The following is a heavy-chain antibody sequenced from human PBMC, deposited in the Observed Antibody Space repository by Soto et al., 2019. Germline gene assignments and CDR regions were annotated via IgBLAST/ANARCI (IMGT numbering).Heavy chain of an antibody. CDR2: ISYDGSNK. V-gene: IGHV3-30-3*01. Sequence: PGGSLRLSCAASGFTFSSYAMHWVRQAPGKGLEWVAVISYDGSNKYYADSVKGRFTISRDNSKNTLYLQMNSLRAEDTAVYYCARDLSIAARRVNYYYYYGMDVWGQGTTVTVSS. D-gene: IGHD6-6*01. J-gene: IGHJ6*02. CDR1: GFTFSSYA. CDR3: ARDLSIAARRVNYYYYYGMDV.